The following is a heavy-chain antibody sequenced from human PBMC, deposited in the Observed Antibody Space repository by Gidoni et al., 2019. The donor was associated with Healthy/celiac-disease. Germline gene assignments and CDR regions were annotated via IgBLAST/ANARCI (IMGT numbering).Heavy chain of an antibody. CDR1: GRSISSSSYY. CDR2: IYYSGST. CDR3: ARHLTGTTGGFDY. J-gene: IGHJ4*02. D-gene: IGHD1-7*01. V-gene: IGHV4-39*01. Sequence: QLQLQESGPGLVKPSETLSLTCTVSGRSISSSSYYWGWIRQPPGKGLEWIGSIYYSGSTYYNPSLKSRVTISVDTSKNQFSLKLSSVTAADTAVYYCARHLTGTTGGFDYWGQGTLVTVSS.